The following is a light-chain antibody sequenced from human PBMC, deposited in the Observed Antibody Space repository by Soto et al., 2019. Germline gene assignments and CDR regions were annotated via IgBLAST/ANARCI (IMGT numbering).Light chain of an antibody. V-gene: IGKV3-11*01. CDR3: QQRSNWLYT. J-gene: IGKJ2*01. CDR1: QSVSSY. CDR2: DAS. Sequence: EIVLTQSPATLSLSPGERATLSCRASQSVSSYLAWYQQKPGQAPRLLIYDASNRATGIPARFSGSGSGTECTLTISSLEPEDFAVYYCQQRSNWLYTFGQGTKLEIK.